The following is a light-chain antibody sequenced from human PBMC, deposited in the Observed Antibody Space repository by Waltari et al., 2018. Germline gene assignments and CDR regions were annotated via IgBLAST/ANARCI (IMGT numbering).Light chain of an antibody. CDR1: SGSIGRNY. CDR2: EDD. V-gene: IGLV6-57*04. J-gene: IGLJ3*02. Sequence: FMLTQPHSVSESPGKTVTISCTRNSGSIGRNYVHWYHQRPGGAPTIVIFEDDQRPSGVPDRFSGSIDSASNSASLTLSGLEIEDEGDYYCQSYDGGIRVFGGGTRLTVL. CDR3: QSYDGGIRV.